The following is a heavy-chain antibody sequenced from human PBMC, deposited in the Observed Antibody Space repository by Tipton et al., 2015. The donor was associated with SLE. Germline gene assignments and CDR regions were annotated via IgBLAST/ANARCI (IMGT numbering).Heavy chain of an antibody. CDR1: GFTFSSYS. V-gene: IGHV4-34*09. CDR3: ARGGDGFGELDYYYMDV. Sequence: LSLSCAASGFTFSSYSMNWVRQAPGKGLEWIGEINHNGSTNHNPSLKSRVTISVDTSKNQFSLKLSYVTAADTAVYYCARGGDGFGELDYYYMDVWGKGTTVTVSS. CDR2: INHNGST. D-gene: IGHD3-10*01. J-gene: IGHJ6*03.